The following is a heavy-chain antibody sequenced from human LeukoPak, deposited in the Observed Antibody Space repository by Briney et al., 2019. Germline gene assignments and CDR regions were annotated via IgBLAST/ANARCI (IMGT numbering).Heavy chain of an antibody. CDR1: GYSFTNYG. J-gene: IGHJ4*02. D-gene: IGHD3-3*01. V-gene: IGHV1-18*01. Sequence: ASVKVSCKASGYSFTNYGITWVRQAPGQGLEWMGWISAYNGNTNYAQKLQGRVTMTTDTSTSTAYMELRSLRSDDTAVYYCVRPGGTIFGVGLSYAHFDYWGQGTLVTVSS. CDR2: ISAYNGNT. CDR3: VRPGGTIFGVGLSYAHFDY.